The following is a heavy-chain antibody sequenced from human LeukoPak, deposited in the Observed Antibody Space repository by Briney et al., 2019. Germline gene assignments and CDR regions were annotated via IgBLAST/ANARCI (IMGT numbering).Heavy chain of an antibody. V-gene: IGHV3-43D*03. CDR1: GFTFDDYA. Sequence: AGGSLRLSCAASGFTFDDYAMHWVRQAPGKGLEWVSLISWDGGSTYYADSVKGRFTISRDNCKNSLYLQMNSLRAEDTALYYCAKGGGYGVYYFDYWGQGTLVTVSS. CDR2: ISWDGGST. J-gene: IGHJ4*02. D-gene: IGHD3-10*01. CDR3: AKGGGYGVYYFDY.